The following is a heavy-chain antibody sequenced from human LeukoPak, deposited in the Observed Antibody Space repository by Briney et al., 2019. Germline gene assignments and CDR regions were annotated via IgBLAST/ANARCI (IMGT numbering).Heavy chain of an antibody. CDR2: INPDSGGT. D-gene: IGHD1-1*01. CDR1: GYTFTVYY. CDR3: ARTGVSGDFDY. V-gene: IGHV1-2*04. J-gene: IGHJ4*02. Sequence: ASVKVSCKASGYTFTVYYMHWVRQPPGQWLEWMGWINPDSGGTNYGKKFRGWVTITRDTSISTANMELSRLSSDDTAVYYCARTGVSGDFDYWGQGTLVTVSS.